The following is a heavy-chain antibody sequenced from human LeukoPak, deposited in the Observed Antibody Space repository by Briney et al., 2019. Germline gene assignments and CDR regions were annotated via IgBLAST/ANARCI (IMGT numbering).Heavy chain of an antibody. J-gene: IGHJ6*02. V-gene: IGHV1-69*13. CDR3: ARSLLYCSGGSCYPYYYYGMDV. CDR1: GYTFTGYY. Sequence: SVKVSCKASGYTFTGYYMHWVRQAPGQGLEWMGGIIPIFGTANYAQKFQGRVTITADESTSTAYMELSSLRSEDTAVYYCARSLLYCSGGSCYPYYYYGMDVWGQGTTVTVSS. CDR2: IIPIFGTA. D-gene: IGHD2-15*01.